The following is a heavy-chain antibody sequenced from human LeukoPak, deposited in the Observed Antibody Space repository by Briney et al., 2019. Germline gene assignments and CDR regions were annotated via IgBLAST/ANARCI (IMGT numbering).Heavy chain of an antibody. J-gene: IGHJ5*02. Sequence: QTRGSLRLSCAVSGFRVSDYYMSWVRQAPGKGLEWVGLIRDSGEAFYADFVRGRFAISRDESENTLYLQMNSLRVEDTAVYFCARDRAALQDWVEFDPWGQGTPVIVSS. CDR1: GFRVSDYY. V-gene: IGHV3-66*03. CDR2: IRDSGEA. D-gene: IGHD3/OR15-3a*01. CDR3: ARDRAALQDWVEFDP.